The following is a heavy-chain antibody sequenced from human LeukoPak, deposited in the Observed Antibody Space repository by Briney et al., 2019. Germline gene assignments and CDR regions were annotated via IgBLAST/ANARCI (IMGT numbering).Heavy chain of an antibody. CDR3: ARNAVAPSLYGMDV. V-gene: IGHV3-9*01. J-gene: IGHJ6*02. CDR2: ISWNSVSI. Sequence: GGSLRLSCAASGFTFDNYAMHWVRQAPGKGLEWVSGISWNSVSIGYADSVKGRFTISRDNAKNSLYLQMSSLRAEDTAVYYCARNAVAPSLYGMDVWGQGTTVTVSS. D-gene: IGHD4-23*01. CDR1: GFTFDNYA.